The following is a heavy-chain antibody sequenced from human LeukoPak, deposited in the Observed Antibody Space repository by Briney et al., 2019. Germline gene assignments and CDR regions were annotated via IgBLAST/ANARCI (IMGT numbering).Heavy chain of an antibody. CDR3: ARPATYYGSGTHRDY. D-gene: IGHD3-10*01. CDR1: GYSISSGYY. V-gene: IGHV4-38-2*02. J-gene: IGHJ4*02. CDR2: IYHSGST. Sequence: SETLSLTCTVSGYSISSGYYWGWIRQLPGKGLEWIGSIYHSGSTYYNPSLKSRVTISVDTSKNQFSLKLSSVTAADTAVYYCARPATYYGSGTHRDYWGQGTLVTVSS.